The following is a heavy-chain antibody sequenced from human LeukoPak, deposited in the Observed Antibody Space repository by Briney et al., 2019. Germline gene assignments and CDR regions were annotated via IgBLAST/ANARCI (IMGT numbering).Heavy chain of an antibody. Sequence: GGSLRLSCAASGFTFSSSWMTWVRQAPGKGLEWVATIKPDGSEGSYVDSVNGRFTISRDNAKNSLFLRMISLRAEDTAVYYCARDRAYKSFDYWGPGALVTVSS. CDR1: GFTFSSSW. J-gene: IGHJ4*02. CDR2: IKPDGSEG. D-gene: IGHD3-16*01. CDR3: ARDRAYKSFDY. V-gene: IGHV3-7*04.